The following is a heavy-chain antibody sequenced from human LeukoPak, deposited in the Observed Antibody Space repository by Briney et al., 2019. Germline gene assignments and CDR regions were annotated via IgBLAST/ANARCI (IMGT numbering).Heavy chain of an antibody. CDR2: ISYDGSNK. V-gene: IGHV3-30*04. D-gene: IGHD5-18*01. J-gene: IGHJ4*02. CDR3: ARDVDTAMVGILDY. Sequence: GGSLRLSCAASAFTFSSYAMHWVRQAPSKGLEWVAVISYDGSNKYYADSVKGRFTISRDNSKNTLYLQMNSLRAEDTAVYYCARDVDTAMVGILDYWGQGTLVTGSS. CDR1: AFTFSSYA.